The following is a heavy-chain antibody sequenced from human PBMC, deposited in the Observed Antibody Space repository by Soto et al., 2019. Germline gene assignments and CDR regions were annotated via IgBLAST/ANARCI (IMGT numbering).Heavy chain of an antibody. CDR3: ARGFSSLTEKYCSGGSCYSGGDWFDP. D-gene: IGHD2-15*01. Sequence: QVQLVQSGAEVKKPGSSVKVSCKASGGTFSSYAISWVRQAPGQGLEWMEGIIPIFGTANYAQKFQGRVTITADESTSTAYMELSSLRSEDTAVYYCARGFSSLTEKYCSGGSCYSGGDWFDPWGQGTLVTVSS. V-gene: IGHV1-69*01. CDR2: IIPIFGTA. J-gene: IGHJ5*02. CDR1: GGTFSSYA.